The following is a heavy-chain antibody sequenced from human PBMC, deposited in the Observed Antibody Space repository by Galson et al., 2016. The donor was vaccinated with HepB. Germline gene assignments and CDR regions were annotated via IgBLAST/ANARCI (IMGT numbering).Heavy chain of an antibody. J-gene: IGHJ6*02. Sequence: SLRLSCAASGFTFSNYAMHWVRQAPGKGLEHVSAISSNGRNTYYADSAKGRFTISRDNSRKTLYFQMSSLRAEDTAVYYCVKEGQWLVLGYYYEMDVWGPGTTVTVSS. CDR1: GFTFSNYA. V-gene: IGHV3-64*03. D-gene: IGHD6-19*01. CDR3: VKEGQWLVLGYYYEMDV. CDR2: ISSNGRNT.